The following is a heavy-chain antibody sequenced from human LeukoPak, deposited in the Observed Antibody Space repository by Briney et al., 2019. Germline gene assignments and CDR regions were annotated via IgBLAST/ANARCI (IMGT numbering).Heavy chain of an antibody. CDR3: ARDWFHAIDY. Sequence: GGSLRLSCAASGFTFSDTWMHWIRQAPGKGLVWVSRIRSDGSDTRYAESVKGRFTISRDNAKNTLYLQMNSLRAEDTAVYYCARDWFHAIDYWGQGTLVTVSS. V-gene: IGHV3-74*01. CDR2: IRSDGSDT. CDR1: GFTFSDTW. D-gene: IGHD2/OR15-2a*01. J-gene: IGHJ4*02.